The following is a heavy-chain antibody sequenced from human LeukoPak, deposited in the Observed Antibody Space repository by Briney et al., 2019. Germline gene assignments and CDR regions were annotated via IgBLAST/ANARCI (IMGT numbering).Heavy chain of an antibody. Sequence: SETLSLTCVVYGGSFSGYYWSWIRQPPGEGLEWIGEINHSGSTNYNPSLKSRVTISVDTSKNQFSLKLSSVTAADTAVYYCASGYSSSWYGDYFDYWGQGTLVTVSS. CDR3: ASGYSSSWYGDYFDY. J-gene: IGHJ4*02. V-gene: IGHV4-34*01. CDR1: GGSFSGYY. D-gene: IGHD6-13*01. CDR2: INHSGST.